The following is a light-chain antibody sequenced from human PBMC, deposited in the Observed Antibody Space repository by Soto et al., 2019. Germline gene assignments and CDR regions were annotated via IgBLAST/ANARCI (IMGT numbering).Light chain of an antibody. V-gene: IGKV1-5*01. CDR2: DAS. J-gene: IGKJ1*01. CDR1: QSISSW. CDR3: QQYNSYPWT. Sequence: DIQMTQSPSTLSASVGDRVTITCRASQSISSWLAWYQQIPGKAPKLLIYDASSLESGVPSRFSGSGSGTEFTLTISSLQPDDFATYYCQQYNSYPWTFGQGTKVDIK.